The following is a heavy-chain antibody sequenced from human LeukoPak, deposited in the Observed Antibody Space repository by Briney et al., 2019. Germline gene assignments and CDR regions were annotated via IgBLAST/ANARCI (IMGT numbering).Heavy chain of an antibody. CDR2: IIPIFGTA. Sequence: ASVKVSCKASGGTFSSYAISWVRQAPGQGLEWMGGIIPIFGTANYAQKFQGRVTITADESTSTAYMELSSLRSEDTAVYYCAREPPYYYDSSGYPSLYFQHWGQGTLVTVSS. V-gene: IGHV1-69*13. CDR1: GGTFSSYA. CDR3: AREPPYYYDSSGYPSLYFQH. J-gene: IGHJ1*01. D-gene: IGHD3-22*01.